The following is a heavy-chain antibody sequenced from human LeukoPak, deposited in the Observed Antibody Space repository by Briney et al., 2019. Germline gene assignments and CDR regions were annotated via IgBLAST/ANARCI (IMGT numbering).Heavy chain of an antibody. D-gene: IGHD3-22*01. Sequence: GGSLRLSCAASGFIFSGYAMGWVRQAPGKGLEWVSGISGGGGSTYYADSVKGRFAISRDNSKNRLFLQMNSLRAEDTAVYYCAKAGSGYSYFDHWGQGTLVTVSS. CDR2: ISGGGGST. V-gene: IGHV3-23*01. CDR3: AKAGSGYSYFDH. J-gene: IGHJ4*02. CDR1: GFIFSGYA.